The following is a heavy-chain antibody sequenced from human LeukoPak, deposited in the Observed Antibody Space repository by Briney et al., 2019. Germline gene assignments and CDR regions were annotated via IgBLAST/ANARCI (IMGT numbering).Heavy chain of an antibody. CDR2: IYHSGST. V-gene: IGHV4-38-2*02. J-gene: IGHJ4*02. D-gene: IGHD1-26*01. CDR1: GYSISSGYY. CDR3: ARLGAIDYFDY. Sequence: SETLSLTCTVSGYSISSGYYWGWIRQPPGKGLEWIGSIYHSGSTYYNPSLKSRVTISVDTSKNQFSLKLSSVTAADTAVYYCARLGAIDYFDYWGQGTLVTVSS.